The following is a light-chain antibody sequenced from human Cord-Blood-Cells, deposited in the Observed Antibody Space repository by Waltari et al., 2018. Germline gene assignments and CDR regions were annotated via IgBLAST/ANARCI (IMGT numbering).Light chain of an antibody. CDR1: SSDVGGYNY. V-gene: IGLV2-14*01. CDR2: DDS. CDR3: SSYTSSSTWV. J-gene: IGLJ3*02. Sequence: QSALTQPASVSGSPGQSITISCTGTSSDVGGYNYVSWYQQHPGKAPNLMIYDDSNRPSGVSNRFSGSKSGNTASLTISGLHAEDEADYYCSSYTSSSTWVFGGGTKLTVL.